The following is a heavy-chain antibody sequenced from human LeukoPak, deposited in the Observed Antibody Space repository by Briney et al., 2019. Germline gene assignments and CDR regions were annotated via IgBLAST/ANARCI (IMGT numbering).Heavy chain of an antibody. J-gene: IGHJ4*02. Sequence: PGGSLRLSCAASGFTFSSYSMNWGRQAPGKGREGVSSISSSSSYIYYADSVKGRFTISRDNAKKSLYLQMNSLRAEDTAVYYCARDLYCSSTSCRIMFDYWGQGTLVTVSS. CDR1: GFTFSSYS. CDR3: ARDLYCSSTSCRIMFDY. V-gene: IGHV3-21*01. D-gene: IGHD2-2*01. CDR2: ISSSSSYI.